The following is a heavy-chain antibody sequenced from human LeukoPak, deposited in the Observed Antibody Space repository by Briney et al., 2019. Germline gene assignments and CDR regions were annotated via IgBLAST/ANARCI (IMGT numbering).Heavy chain of an antibody. CDR1: GGSISSSSYY. J-gene: IGHJ2*01. CDR3: ARDRHHSGSYPYWYFDL. V-gene: IGHV4-39*07. Sequence: PSETLSLTCTVSGGSISSSSYYWGWIRQPPGKGLEWIGSIYYSGSTYYNPSLKSRVTISVDTSKNQFSLKLSSVTAADTAVYYCARDRHHSGSYPYWYFDLWGRGTLVTVSS. CDR2: IYYSGST. D-gene: IGHD1-26*01.